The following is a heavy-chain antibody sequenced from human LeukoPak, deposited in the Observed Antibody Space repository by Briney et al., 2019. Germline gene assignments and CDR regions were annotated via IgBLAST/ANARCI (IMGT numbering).Heavy chain of an antibody. CDR1: GYTFTGYY. CDR2: INPNSGGT. D-gene: IGHD2-2*01. Sequence: ASVKVSCKASGYTFTGYYMHWVRQAPGQGLEWMGWINPNSGGTNYAQKFQGRVTMTRDTSISTAYMELSRLRSDDTAVYYCARGPIAVVPAAILLDFDYWGQGTLVTVSS. CDR3: ARGPIAVVPAAILLDFDY. J-gene: IGHJ4*02. V-gene: IGHV1-2*02.